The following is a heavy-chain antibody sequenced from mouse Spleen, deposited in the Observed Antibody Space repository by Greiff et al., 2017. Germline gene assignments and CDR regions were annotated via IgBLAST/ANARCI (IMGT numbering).Heavy chain of an antibody. CDR1: GFTFSSYG. Sequence: EVKVEESGGGLVKPGGSLKLSCAASGFTFSSYGMSWVRQTPEKRLEWVATISGGGSYTYYPDSVKGRFTISRDNAKNNLYLQMSSLRSEDTALYYCARNYGGLDFYWGQGTLVTVSA. D-gene: IGHD1-1*01. J-gene: IGHJ3*01. CDR2: ISGGGSYT. V-gene: IGHV5-9-2*01. CDR3: ARNYGGLDFY.